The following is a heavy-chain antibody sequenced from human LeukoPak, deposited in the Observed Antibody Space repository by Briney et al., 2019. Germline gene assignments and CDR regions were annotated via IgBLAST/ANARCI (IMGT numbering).Heavy chain of an antibody. J-gene: IGHJ4*02. CDR2: IYYSGST. CDR1: GGTISRYY. D-gene: IGHD1-26*01. CDR3: ARGPYSGSYEFDY. Sequence: PSETLSLTCTVSGGTISRYYWSWMRQPPGKGLEWIGYIYYSGSTNYNPSLKSRVTISVDTSKNQFSLELGAVTAADSAVYYFARGPYSGSYEFDYWGQGTLVTVSS. V-gene: IGHV4-59*01.